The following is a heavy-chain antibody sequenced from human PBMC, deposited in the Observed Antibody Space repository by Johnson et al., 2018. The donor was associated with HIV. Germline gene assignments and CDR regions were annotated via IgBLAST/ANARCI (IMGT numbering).Heavy chain of an antibody. CDR2: VWYDGSHE. J-gene: IGHJ3*02. CDR1: GFTFSSFG. D-gene: IGHD1-14*01. V-gene: IGHV3-33*06. CDR3: VKPKNPDAFDI. Sequence: QLVESGGGVVQPGRSLRLSCAASGFTFSSFGMHWVRQTPGKGLEWVATVWYDGSHEYYADSVKGRFTIFRDNSKNTVSLQMNSLTAEDTAVYYCVKPKNPDAFDIWGQGTKVTVSS.